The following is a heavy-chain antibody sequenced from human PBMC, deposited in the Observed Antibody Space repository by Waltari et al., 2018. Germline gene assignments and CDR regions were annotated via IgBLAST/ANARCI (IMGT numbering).Heavy chain of an antibody. Sequence: QVQLQESGPGLVKPSETLSLTCTVFGGFFSSYYWSWIRQPAGKGLEWIGRIYTSGSTNYNPSLKSRVTMSVDTSKNQFSLKLSSVTAADTAVYYCASSEGYCSSTSCYQFDYWGQGTLVTVSS. CDR3: ASSEGYCSSTSCYQFDY. D-gene: IGHD2-2*01. V-gene: IGHV4-4*07. J-gene: IGHJ4*02. CDR2: IYTSGST. CDR1: GGFFSSYY.